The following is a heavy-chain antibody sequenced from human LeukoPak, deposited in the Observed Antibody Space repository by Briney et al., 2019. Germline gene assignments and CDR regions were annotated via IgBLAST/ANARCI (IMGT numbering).Heavy chain of an antibody. CDR1: GYTFTTYV. Sequence: ASVKVSCKASGYTFTTYVINWVRQAPGQGLEWKGWISPYNGNTHYAEKLQGRVTMTTDTSTSTGYMELRSLTSEDTAVYYCARIPQGGWSGYYYFDYCGQGTLVTVSS. CDR2: ISPYNGNT. D-gene: IGHD3-3*01. J-gene: IGHJ4*02. CDR3: ARIPQGGWSGYYYFDY. V-gene: IGHV1-18*01.